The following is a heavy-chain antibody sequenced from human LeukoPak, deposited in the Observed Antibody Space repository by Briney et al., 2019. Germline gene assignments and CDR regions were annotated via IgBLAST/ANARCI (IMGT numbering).Heavy chain of an antibody. CDR3: ARRVSSGSYYPYGMDV. V-gene: IGHV4-59*01. Sequence: SETLSLTCTVSGGSISSYYWSWIRQPPGKGLEWIGYIYHSGSTNYNPSLKSRVTISVDTSKNQFSLKLSSVTAADTAVYYCARRVSSGSYYPYGMDVWGQGTTVTVSS. CDR1: GGSISSYY. CDR2: IYHSGST. D-gene: IGHD3-10*01. J-gene: IGHJ6*02.